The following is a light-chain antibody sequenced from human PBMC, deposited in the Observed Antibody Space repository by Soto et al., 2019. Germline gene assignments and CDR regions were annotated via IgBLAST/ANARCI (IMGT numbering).Light chain of an antibody. V-gene: IGKV1-9*01. CDR2: AAS. CDR3: QQLDDYPRT. J-gene: IGKJ5*01. Sequence: DIQLTQSPSFLSASLGDRVTITCRASQAISHYLAWYQQKPGKVPKLLIYAASTLQSGVPSRFSGSGSGTDFTLTITSLQPEDFATYYCQQLDDYPRTFGQGTRLDI. CDR1: QAISHY.